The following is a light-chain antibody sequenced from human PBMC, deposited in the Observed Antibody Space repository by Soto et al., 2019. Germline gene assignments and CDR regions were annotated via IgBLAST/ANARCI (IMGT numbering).Light chain of an antibody. V-gene: IGKV4-1*01. CDR1: QSVLYSSNNQNY. Sequence: DIVMTQSPDSLAVSLGERATINCKSSQSVLYSSNNQNYLAWYQQKPGQPPKLLIYRASTRESGVPDRFSGSGSGADFTLTISSLQAEDVAVYYCHQYYTVPYTFGQGTKLEIK. CDR3: HQYYTVPYT. J-gene: IGKJ2*01. CDR2: RAS.